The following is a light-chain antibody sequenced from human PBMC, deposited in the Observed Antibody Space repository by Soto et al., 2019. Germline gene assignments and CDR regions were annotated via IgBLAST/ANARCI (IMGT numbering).Light chain of an antibody. CDR2: DVN. J-gene: IGLJ1*01. Sequence: ALTQPRSVSGSPGQSVTVSCTGTSSDVGGYNYVSWYQQHPGKAPKLMIYDVNKRPSGVPDRFSGSKSGNTASLTISGLQAEDEADYYCCSYAGSFTYVFGTGTKLTVL. CDR1: SSDVGGYNY. CDR3: CSYAGSFTYV. V-gene: IGLV2-11*01.